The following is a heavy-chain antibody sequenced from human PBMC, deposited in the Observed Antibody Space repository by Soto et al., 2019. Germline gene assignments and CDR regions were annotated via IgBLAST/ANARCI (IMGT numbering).Heavy chain of an antibody. CDR3: ATQSRNWGWGAFDV. J-gene: IGHJ3*01. CDR1: GYAISSGYY. Sequence: PSETLSLTCDVSGYAISSGYYWGWIRQPPGKGLEWIGSAYHNGNANYNPSLEGRVTISIDTSKNQFSLELTSVTAADTAVYYCATQSRNWGWGAFDVWGQGTMVTVSS. V-gene: IGHV4-38-2*01. D-gene: IGHD7-27*01. CDR2: AYHNGNA.